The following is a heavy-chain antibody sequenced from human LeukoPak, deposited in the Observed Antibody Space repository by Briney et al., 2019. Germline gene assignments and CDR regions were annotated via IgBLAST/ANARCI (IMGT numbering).Heavy chain of an antibody. Sequence: SETLSLTCIVSGDSIGNYYWTWIRQSPGKGLEWIGHIYHSGATKYNASLESRVTMSVDTSKNQFSLKLNSVTAADTAIYHCARYSGSPYWYLDHWGQGVLVTVSS. CDR3: ARYSGSPYWYLDH. D-gene: IGHD1-26*01. J-gene: IGHJ4*02. CDR2: IYHSGAT. CDR1: GDSIGNYY. V-gene: IGHV4-59*01.